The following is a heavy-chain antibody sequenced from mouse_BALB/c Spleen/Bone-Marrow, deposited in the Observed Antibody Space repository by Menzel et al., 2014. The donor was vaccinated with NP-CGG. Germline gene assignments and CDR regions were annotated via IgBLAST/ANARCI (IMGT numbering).Heavy chain of an antibody. CDR2: INPSTGYT. CDR1: GYTFTSYW. Sequence: QVQLQQPGAELAKPGASVKMSCKASGYTFTSYWMHWVKQRPGQGXEWIGYINPSTGYTEYNQKFKDKATLTADKSSSTAYMQLSSLTSEDSAVYYCARGVRGYDGFAYWGQGTLVTVSA. CDR3: ARGVRGYDGFAY. V-gene: IGHV1-7*01. D-gene: IGHD2-2*01. J-gene: IGHJ3*01.